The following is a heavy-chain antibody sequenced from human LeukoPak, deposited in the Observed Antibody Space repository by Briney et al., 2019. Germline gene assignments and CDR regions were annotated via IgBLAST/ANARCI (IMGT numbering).Heavy chain of an antibody. D-gene: IGHD2-21*01. CDR1: GFTFSSYG. J-gene: IGHJ4*02. CDR2: ISYDGSNK. CDR3: AKGLIETEAFDY. Sequence: GGSRRLSCAASGFTFSSYGMHWVRQAPGKGLEWVAVISYDGSNKYYADSVKGRFTISRDNSKNTLYLQMNSLRAEDTAVYYCAKGLIETEAFDYWGQGTLVTVSS. V-gene: IGHV3-30*18.